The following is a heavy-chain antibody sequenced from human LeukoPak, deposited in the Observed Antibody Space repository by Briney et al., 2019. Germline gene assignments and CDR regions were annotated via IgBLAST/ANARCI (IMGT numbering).Heavy chain of an antibody. D-gene: IGHD6-13*01. J-gene: IGHJ4*02. V-gene: IGHV4-34*01. CDR3: ARAEDIAAAGPFDY. CDR1: GGSISSYY. CDR2: INHSGST. Sequence: SETLSLTCTVSGGSISSYYWTWIRQPPGKGLEWIGEINHSGSTNYNPSLKSRVTISVDTSKNQFSLKLSSVTAADTAVYYCARAEDIAAAGPFDYWGQGTLVTVSS.